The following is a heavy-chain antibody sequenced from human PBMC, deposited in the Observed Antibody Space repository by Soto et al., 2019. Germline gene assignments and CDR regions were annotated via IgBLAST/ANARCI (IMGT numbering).Heavy chain of an antibody. CDR1: GYTFNTYW. Sequence: PGESLKISCKGSGYTFNTYWIGWVRQMPGKGLEWLGFIYPGDSDTTYSPSFQGQVTISVDKSISTAYLQWSSLKVSDTAMYYCARHRRSSSIAAARSYYYGMDGWGQGTTVTVAS. D-gene: IGHD6-13*01. J-gene: IGHJ6*02. CDR2: IYPGDSDT. V-gene: IGHV5-51*01. CDR3: ARHRRSSSIAAARSYYYGMDG.